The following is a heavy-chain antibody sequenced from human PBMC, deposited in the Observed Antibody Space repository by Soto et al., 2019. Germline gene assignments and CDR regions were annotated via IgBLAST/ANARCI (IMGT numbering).Heavy chain of an antibody. CDR2: ISYDGSNK. D-gene: IGHD3-10*01. CDR3: AKDAVVVLWFGLNGMDA. Sequence: QVQLVESGGGVVQPGRSLRLSCAASGFTFSSYGMHWVRQAPGKGLEWVAVISYDGSNKYYADSVKGRFTISRDNSKNTLYLQMNSLRAEDTAVYYCAKDAVVVLWFGLNGMDAWGQGTTVTVSS. V-gene: IGHV3-30*18. J-gene: IGHJ6*02. CDR1: GFTFSSYG.